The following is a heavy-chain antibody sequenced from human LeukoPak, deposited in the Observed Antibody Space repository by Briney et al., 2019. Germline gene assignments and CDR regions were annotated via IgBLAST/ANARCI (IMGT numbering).Heavy chain of an antibody. J-gene: IGHJ4*02. CDR2: IIPILGIA. Sequence: SVRVSCKASGGTFSSYAISWVRQAPGQGLEWMGRIIPILGIANYAQKFQGRVTITADKSTSTAYMELSSLRSEDTAVYYCARDHLDTWDYWGQGTLVTVSS. CDR1: GGTFSSYA. D-gene: IGHD5-18*01. V-gene: IGHV1-69*04. CDR3: ARDHLDTWDY.